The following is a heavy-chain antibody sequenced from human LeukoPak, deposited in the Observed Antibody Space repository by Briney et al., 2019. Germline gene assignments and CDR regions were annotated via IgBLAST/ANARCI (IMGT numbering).Heavy chain of an antibody. Sequence: SGGSLRLSCAASGFTFSSYAMSWVRQAPGKGLEWVSAISGSGGSTYYADSAKGRFTISRDNSKNTLYLQMNSLRAEDTAVYYCAKDEYGDFWSGYYFDYWGQGTLVTVSS. J-gene: IGHJ4*02. CDR3: AKDEYGDFWSGYYFDY. D-gene: IGHD3-3*01. CDR2: ISGSGGST. CDR1: GFTFSSYA. V-gene: IGHV3-23*01.